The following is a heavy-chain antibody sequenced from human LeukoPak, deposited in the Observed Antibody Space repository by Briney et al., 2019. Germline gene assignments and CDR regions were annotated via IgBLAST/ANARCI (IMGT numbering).Heavy chain of an antibody. V-gene: IGHV3-30*02. CDR1: GFTFSSYG. J-gene: IGHJ4*02. Sequence: PGGSLRLSCAASGFTFSSYGMHWVRQAPGKGLEWVAFIRYDGSNKYYADSVKGRFTISRDNSKNTLYLQMNSLRAEDTAVYYCAKDKGIVGATGDLFFDYWGQGTLVTVSS. D-gene: IGHD1-26*01. CDR3: AKDKGIVGATGDLFFDY. CDR2: IRYDGSNK.